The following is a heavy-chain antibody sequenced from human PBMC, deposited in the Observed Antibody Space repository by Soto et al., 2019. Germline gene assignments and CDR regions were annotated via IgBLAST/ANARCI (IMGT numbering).Heavy chain of an antibody. Sequence: GGSLRLSCAASGFTFSSYAMSWVRQAPGKGLEWVSAISGSGGSTYYADSVKGRFTISRDNSKNTLYLQMNSLRAEDTAVYYCAKLVPEFITMIVVVPHWFDPWGQGTLVTVSS. CDR3: AKLVPEFITMIVVVPHWFDP. CDR2: ISGSGGST. V-gene: IGHV3-23*01. J-gene: IGHJ5*02. CDR1: GFTFSSYA. D-gene: IGHD3-22*01.